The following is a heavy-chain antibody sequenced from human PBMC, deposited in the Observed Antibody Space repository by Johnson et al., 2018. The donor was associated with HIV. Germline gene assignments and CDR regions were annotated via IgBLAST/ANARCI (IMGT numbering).Heavy chain of an antibody. J-gene: IGHJ3*02. Sequence: QVQLVESGGGVVQPGRSLRLSCAASGFTFSSYGMHWVRQAPGKGLDWVAVISYDGSNKYYADSVKGRFTISRDNSKNTLYLQMNTLRAEDTAVYYCARAPEVRGIDAFDIWGQGTMVTVSS. CDR2: ISYDGSNK. CDR3: ARAPEVRGIDAFDI. CDR1: GFTFSSYG. V-gene: IGHV3-30*03. D-gene: IGHD3-10*01.